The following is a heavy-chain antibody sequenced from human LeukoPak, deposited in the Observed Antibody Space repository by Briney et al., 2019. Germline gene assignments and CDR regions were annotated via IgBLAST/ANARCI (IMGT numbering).Heavy chain of an antibody. CDR2: IVPIFGTT. CDR1: GGTFSSHG. V-gene: IGHV1-69*05. CDR3: ARRWPRSSGYYLFDY. D-gene: IGHD3-22*01. Sequence: GASVKVSCKASGGTFSSHGLSWVRQAPGQGLEWMGGIVPIFGTTNYAQNFQGRVTITMDESTSTAYMELSSLRADDTAVYYCARRWPRSSGYYLFDYWGQGTLVTVSS. J-gene: IGHJ4*02.